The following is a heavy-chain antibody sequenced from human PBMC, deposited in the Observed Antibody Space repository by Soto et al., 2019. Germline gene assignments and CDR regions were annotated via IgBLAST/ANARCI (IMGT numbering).Heavy chain of an antibody. CDR2: IIPILGIA. CDR1: GGTFSSYT. J-gene: IGHJ6*02. Sequence: QVQLVQSGAEVKKPGSSVKVSCKASGGTFSSYTISWVRQAPGQGLEWMGRIIPILGIANYAQKFQGRVTITADKSTSTAYMELSSLRSEDTAVYYCARYYGSGSPSYYYYGMDVWGQGTTVTVSS. D-gene: IGHD3-10*01. V-gene: IGHV1-69*02. CDR3: ARYYGSGSPSYYYYGMDV.